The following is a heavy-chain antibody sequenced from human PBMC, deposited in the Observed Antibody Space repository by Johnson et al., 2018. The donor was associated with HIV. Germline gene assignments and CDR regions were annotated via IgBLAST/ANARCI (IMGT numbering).Heavy chain of an antibody. V-gene: IGHV3-30*02. CDR2: IRYDGSNK. CDR1: GFTFSSYG. CDR3: AKNGARGDALDI. Sequence: QVQLVESGGGVVQPGGSLRLSCEASGFTFSSYGMHWVRQAPGKGLEWVAFIRYDGSNKYYADSVKGRFTISRDNSKNTLYLQMNSLRAEDTAVYYCAKNGARGDALDIWGQGTMVTVSS. J-gene: IGHJ3*02. D-gene: IGHD2-8*01.